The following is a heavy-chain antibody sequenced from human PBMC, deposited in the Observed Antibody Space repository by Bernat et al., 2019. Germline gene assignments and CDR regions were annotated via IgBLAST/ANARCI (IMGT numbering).Heavy chain of an antibody. V-gene: IGHV3-30*18. J-gene: IGHJ4*02. CDR3: AKDQGVGGKYYFDY. Sequence: QVQLVESGGGVVQPGRSLRLSCAASGFTFSSYGMHWVRQAPGKGLEWVAVISYDGSNKYYADSVKGRFTISRDNSKNTLYLQMNSLRAEDTAVYYCAKDQGVGGKYYFDYWGQGTLVTVSS. CDR1: GFTFSSYG. D-gene: IGHD1-26*01. CDR2: ISYDGSNK.